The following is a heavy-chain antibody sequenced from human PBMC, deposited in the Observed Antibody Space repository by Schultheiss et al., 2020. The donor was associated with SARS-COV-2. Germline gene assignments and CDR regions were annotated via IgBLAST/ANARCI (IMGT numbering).Heavy chain of an antibody. Sequence: SGPTLVKPTQTLTLTCTFSGFSLSTSGVGVGWIRQPPGKALEWLAHIFSKDEKSYSTSLKTRLTISKDTSKNQVVLTMTNMDPVDTATYYCARILDTAMGYYFDYWGQGTLVTVSS. D-gene: IGHD5-18*01. CDR1: GFSLSTSGVG. CDR3: ARILDTAMGYYFDY. CDR2: IFSKDEK. J-gene: IGHJ4*02. V-gene: IGHV2-26*01.